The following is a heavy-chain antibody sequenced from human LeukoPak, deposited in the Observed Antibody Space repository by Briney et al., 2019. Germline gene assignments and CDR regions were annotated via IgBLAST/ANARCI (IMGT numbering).Heavy chain of an antibody. V-gene: IGHV3-64*01. CDR3: AKGMANFDY. CDR2: ISSNGGST. D-gene: IGHD2-8*01. Sequence: GGSLRLSCAASGFTFSSYAMHWVRQAPGKGLEYVSAISSNGGSTYYANSVKGRFTISRDNSKNTLYFQMNSLRAEDTAVYYCAKGMANFDYWGQGTLVTVSS. CDR1: GFTFSSYA. J-gene: IGHJ4*02.